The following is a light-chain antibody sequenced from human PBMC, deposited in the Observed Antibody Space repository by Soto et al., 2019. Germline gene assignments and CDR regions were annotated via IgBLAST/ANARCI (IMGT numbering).Light chain of an antibody. CDR1: SSDVGGYNY. CDR2: DVS. CDR3: CSYAGTVV. J-gene: IGLJ2*01. Sequence: QLVLTQPRSVSGSPGQSVTISCTGTSSDVGGYNYVSWYQQHPGKAPRLMIYDVSKRPSGVPDRFSGSKSGNTASLTISGLQAADEADYYCCSYAGTVVFGGGTKLTVL. V-gene: IGLV2-11*01.